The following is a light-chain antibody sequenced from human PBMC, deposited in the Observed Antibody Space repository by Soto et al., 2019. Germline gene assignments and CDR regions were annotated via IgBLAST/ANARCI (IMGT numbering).Light chain of an antibody. CDR1: QSVLYSSNNKNY. CDR3: QQYYSTPPYT. Sequence: IVMTQSPDSLAVSLGERATINCKSSQSVLYSSNNKNYLAWYRQKPGQPPKLLIYWASIRESGVPDRISGSGSGTDFTLTISSLQAEDVAICYWQQYYSTPPYTFGQGTKLEIK. CDR2: WAS. V-gene: IGKV4-1*01. J-gene: IGKJ2*01.